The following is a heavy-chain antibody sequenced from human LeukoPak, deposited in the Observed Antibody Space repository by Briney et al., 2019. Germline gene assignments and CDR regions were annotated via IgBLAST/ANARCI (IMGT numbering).Heavy chain of an antibody. CDR3: ASLLNGGVSHWFDP. D-gene: IGHD7-27*01. V-gene: IGHV4-39*01. CDR1: GGSISSSNAY. Sequence: SETLSLTCTVSGGSISSSNAYWGWIRQPPGKGLEWIATIYYSGSTYYNPSLKSRVTMSVDASKNQFSLKLSSVTAADTAVYYCASLLNGGVSHWFDPWGQGTLVTVSS. J-gene: IGHJ5*02. CDR2: IYYSGST.